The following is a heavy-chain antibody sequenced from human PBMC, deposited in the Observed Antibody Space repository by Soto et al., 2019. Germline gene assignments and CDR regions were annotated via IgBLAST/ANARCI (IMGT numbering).Heavy chain of an antibody. D-gene: IGHD3-10*01. CDR2: ISAYNGNT. CDR1: GYTFTSYG. V-gene: IGHV1-18*01. CDR3: ARDRLGGSGSYGVGWFDP. Sequence: QVQLVQSGAEVKKPGASVRVSCKASGYTFTSYGISWVRQAPGQGLEWMGWISAYNGNTDYAERVQGRVTMTTDTSTSTAYMELRSLRSDDTAVYYFARDRLGGSGSYGVGWFDPWGQGTLVTVSA. J-gene: IGHJ5*02.